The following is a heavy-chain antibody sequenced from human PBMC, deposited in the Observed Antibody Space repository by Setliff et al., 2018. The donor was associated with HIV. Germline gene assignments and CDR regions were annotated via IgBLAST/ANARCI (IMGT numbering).Heavy chain of an antibody. CDR3: TRGMRPMVKRVPFDY. CDR2: ISGSGGTT. Sequence: PGESLKISCAASGFTFSSYAMSWVRQAPGKGLEWVSAISGSGGTTEYAASVKGRFTISRDDSKSIAYLQMNSLKSADAAVYYCTRGMRPMVKRVPFDYWGQGTLVTVSS. D-gene: IGHD2-15*01. CDR1: GFTFSSYA. J-gene: IGHJ4*02. V-gene: IGHV3-49*04.